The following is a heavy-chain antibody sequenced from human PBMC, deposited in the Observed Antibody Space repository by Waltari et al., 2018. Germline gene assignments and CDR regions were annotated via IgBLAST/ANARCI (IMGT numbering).Heavy chain of an antibody. D-gene: IGHD3-3*01. CDR2: IYYSGST. Sequence: QLQLQESGPGLVKPSETLSLTCTVSGGSISSSSYYWGWLRQPPGKGLEWIGSIYYSGSTYYNPSLKSRVTISVDTSKNQFSLKLSSVTAADTAVYYCARLPYYDFWSGYYLDYWGQGTLVTVSS. CDR1: GGSISSSSYY. V-gene: IGHV4-39*01. J-gene: IGHJ4*02. CDR3: ARLPYYDFWSGYYLDY.